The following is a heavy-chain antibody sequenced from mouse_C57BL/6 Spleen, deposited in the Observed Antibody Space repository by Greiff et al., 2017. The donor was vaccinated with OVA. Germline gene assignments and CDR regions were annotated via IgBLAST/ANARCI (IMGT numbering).Heavy chain of an antibody. Sequence: VQLQQPGAELVKPGASVKLSCKASGYTFTSYWMQWVKQRPGQGLEWIGEIDPSDSYTNYNQKFKGKATLTVDTSSSTAYMQLSSLTSEDSAVYYCARVYYGNLNYFDYWGQGTTLTVSS. V-gene: IGHV1-50*01. CDR2: IDPSDSYT. D-gene: IGHD2-1*01. CDR1: GYTFTSYW. CDR3: ARVYYGNLNYFDY. J-gene: IGHJ2*01.